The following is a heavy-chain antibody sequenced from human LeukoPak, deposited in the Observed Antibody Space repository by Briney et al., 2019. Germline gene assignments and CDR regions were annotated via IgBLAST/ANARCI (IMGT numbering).Heavy chain of an antibody. V-gene: IGHV3-9*01. CDR1: GFTFDDYA. D-gene: IGHD4/OR15-4a*01. CDR2: ISWNSGSI. J-gene: IGHJ6*03. CDR3: ARLWHYYYYMDV. Sequence: PGGSLRLSCAASGFTFDDYAMHWVRQAPGQGLEWVSGISWNSGSIGYADSVKGRFTISRDNAKNSLYLQMNSLRAEDTAVYYCARLWHYYYYMDVWGKGTTVTVSS.